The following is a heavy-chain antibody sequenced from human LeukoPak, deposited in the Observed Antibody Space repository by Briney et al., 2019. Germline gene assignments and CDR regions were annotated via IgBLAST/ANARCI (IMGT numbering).Heavy chain of an antibody. V-gene: IGHV1-46*01. CDR3: ARDGGSFNSDF. CDR2: ISPSGDST. D-gene: IGHD1-26*01. J-gene: IGHJ4*02. Sequence: ASVKVSCKASGYTFTSYYMHWVRQAPGQGLEWMGIISPSGDSTSYAQKFQGRVTTTRDSSTSTVHMDLSSLRSEDTAVYYCARDGGSFNSDFWGQGTLVTVSS. CDR1: GYTFTSYY.